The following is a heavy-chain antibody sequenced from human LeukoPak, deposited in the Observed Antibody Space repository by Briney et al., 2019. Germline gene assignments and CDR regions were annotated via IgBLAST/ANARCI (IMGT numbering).Heavy chain of an antibody. CDR2: IYYSGST. CDR3: ARLRNNWNDESDY. V-gene: IGHV4-59*08. Sequence: PSETLSLTCTVSGGSISSYYWSWIRQPPGKGLEWIGYIYYSGSTNYNPSLKSRVTISVDTSKNQFSLKLSSVTAADTAVYYCARLRNNWNDESDYWGQGTLVTVSS. J-gene: IGHJ4*02. D-gene: IGHD1-20*01. CDR1: GGSISSYY.